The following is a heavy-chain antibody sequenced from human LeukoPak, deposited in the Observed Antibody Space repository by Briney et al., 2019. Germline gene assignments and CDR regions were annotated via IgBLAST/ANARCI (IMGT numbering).Heavy chain of an antibody. Sequence: SETLSLTCTVSGGSISSGDYYWSWIRQPAGKGLEWIRRIYTSGSTNYNPSLKSRVTISVDTSKNQFSLKLSSVTAADTAVYYCARETRVDYYYYYMDVWGKGTTVTVSS. V-gene: IGHV4-61*02. J-gene: IGHJ6*03. CDR1: GGSISSGDYY. CDR2: IYTSGST. D-gene: IGHD1/OR15-1a*01. CDR3: ARETRVDYYYYYMDV.